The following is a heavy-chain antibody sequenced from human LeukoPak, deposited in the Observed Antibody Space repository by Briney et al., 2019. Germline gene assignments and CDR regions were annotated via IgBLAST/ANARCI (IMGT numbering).Heavy chain of an antibody. D-gene: IGHD3-22*01. CDR2: ISSSSSYI. Sequence: GGSLRLSCAASGFTFSSYSMNWVRQAPGKGLEWVSSISSSSSYIYYADSVKGRFTISRDNAKDSLYLQMNSLRAEDTAAYYCAKGSYYDSSGSFYFDYWGQGTLVTVSS. CDR3: AKGSYYDSSGSFYFDY. V-gene: IGHV3-21*04. J-gene: IGHJ4*02. CDR1: GFTFSSYS.